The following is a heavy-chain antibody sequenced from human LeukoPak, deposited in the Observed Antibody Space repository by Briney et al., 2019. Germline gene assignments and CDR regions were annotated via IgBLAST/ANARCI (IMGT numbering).Heavy chain of an antibody. Sequence: PGGSLRLSCAASGFTFSSYAMSWVRQAPGKGLEWVSVIYSGGSTYYADSVKGRFTISRDNSKNTLYLQMNSLRAEDTAVYYCARLKSDIAVAGSIDYWGQGTLVTVSS. CDR1: GFTFSSYA. V-gene: IGHV3-53*01. D-gene: IGHD6-19*01. J-gene: IGHJ4*02. CDR3: ARLKSDIAVAGSIDY. CDR2: IYSGGST.